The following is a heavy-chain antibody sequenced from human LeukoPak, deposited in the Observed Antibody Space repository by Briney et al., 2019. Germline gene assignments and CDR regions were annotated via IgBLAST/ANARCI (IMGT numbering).Heavy chain of an antibody. CDR2: ISSSSSYI. CDR3: ARGGNTGYNYNAFDI. Sequence: PGGSLRLSCAASGFTFSSYSMNWVRQAPGKGLEWVSSISSSSSYIYYADSVKGRFTISRDNAKNSLYLQMNSLRAEDTAIYYCARGGNTGYNYNAFDIWGQGTMVTVSS. V-gene: IGHV3-21*01. J-gene: IGHJ3*02. CDR1: GFTFSSYS. D-gene: IGHD3-9*01.